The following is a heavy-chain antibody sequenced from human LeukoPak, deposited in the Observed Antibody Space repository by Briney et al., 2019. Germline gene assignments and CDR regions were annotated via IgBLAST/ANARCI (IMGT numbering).Heavy chain of an antibody. CDR2: ISSSSSYI. V-gene: IGHV3-21*01. CDR1: GFTFSSYE. CDR3: ARGRYCSGGSCFLFDY. D-gene: IGHD2-15*01. J-gene: IGHJ4*02. Sequence: GGSLRLSCAASGFTFSSYEMNWVRQAPGKGLEWVSSISSSSSYIYYADSVKGRFTISRDNAKNSLYLQMNSLRAEDTAVYYCARGRYCSGGSCFLFDYWGQGTLVTVSS.